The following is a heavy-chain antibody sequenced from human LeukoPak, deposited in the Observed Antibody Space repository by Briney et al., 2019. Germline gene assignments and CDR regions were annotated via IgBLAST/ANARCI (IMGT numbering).Heavy chain of an antibody. CDR2: ITGDGNIK. CDR3: AKERLYSGSSFSY. J-gene: IGHJ4*02. D-gene: IGHD1-26*01. CDR1: GFTFSDYA. Sequence: GSLRLSCAASGFTFSDYAMHWVRQAPGKGLEWLTFITGDGNIKFHADSVEGRFSVSRDNSKNTQYLQMTSLRPEDTAVYCCAKERLYSGSSFSYWGQGTLVTVSS. V-gene: IGHV3-30*02.